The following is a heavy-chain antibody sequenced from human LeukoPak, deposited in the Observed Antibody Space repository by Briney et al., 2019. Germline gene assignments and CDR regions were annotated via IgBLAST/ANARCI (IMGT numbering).Heavy chain of an antibody. V-gene: IGHV3-23*01. CDR1: RFTFSTYG. J-gene: IGHJ4*02. D-gene: IGHD6-19*01. CDR2: ISGSGNRA. CDR3: AKVMAVAGLFDY. Sequence: PGGTLRLSCAASRFTFSTYGMNWVRQTPGKGLEWVSAISGSGNRAYHADSVKGRFTISRDNSKNTLYLQMNSLRAEDTAVYYCAKVMAVAGLFDYWGQGTLVTVSS.